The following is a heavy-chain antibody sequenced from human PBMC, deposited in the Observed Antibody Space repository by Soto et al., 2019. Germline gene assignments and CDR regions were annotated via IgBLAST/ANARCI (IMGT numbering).Heavy chain of an antibody. J-gene: IGHJ3*02. CDR1: GFTFSSYG. CDR3: AYLGIVVAQTGDDAFDI. CDR2: IWYDGSNK. Sequence: QVQLVESGGGVVQPGRSLRLSCAASGFTFSSYGMHWVRQAPGKGLEWVAVIWYDGSNKYYADSVKGRFTISRDNSKNTLYLQMNSLRAEDTAVYYCAYLGIVVAQTGDDAFDIWGQGTMVTVSS. V-gene: IGHV3-33*01. D-gene: IGHD3-22*01.